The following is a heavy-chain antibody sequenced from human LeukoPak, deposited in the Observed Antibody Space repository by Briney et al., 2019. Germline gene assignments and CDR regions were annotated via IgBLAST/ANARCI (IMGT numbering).Heavy chain of an antibody. CDR1: GGSISSSGYY. D-gene: IGHD3-10*01. Sequence: SETLSLTCTVSGGSISSSGYYWGWIRQPPGKGLEWIASIYDSRSTYYNPSLKSRLTISVDTSKNQFSLRLSSVTAADTATYYCARPYHYDSGSRGTAFDIWGQGTMVTVSS. V-gene: IGHV4-39*01. CDR3: ARPYHYDSGSRGTAFDI. J-gene: IGHJ3*02. CDR2: IYDSRST.